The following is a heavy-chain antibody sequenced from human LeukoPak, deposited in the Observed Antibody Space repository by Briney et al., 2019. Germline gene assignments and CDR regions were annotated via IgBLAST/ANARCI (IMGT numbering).Heavy chain of an antibody. J-gene: IGHJ6*03. CDR1: GFTFSTYG. Sequence: PGRSLRLSCAASGFTFSTYGMYWVRQAPGKGLDWVAVIWYDGSNKYYADSVKGRFTISRDNSKNTLYLQMNSLSAEDTAVYYCAKDSNPAGYYYMDVWGKGTTVTVSS. CDR3: AKDSNPAGYYYMDV. D-gene: IGHD1-14*01. V-gene: IGHV3-33*06. CDR2: IWYDGSNK.